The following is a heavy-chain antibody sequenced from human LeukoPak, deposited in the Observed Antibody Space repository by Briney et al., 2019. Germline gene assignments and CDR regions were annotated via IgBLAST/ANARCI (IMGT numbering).Heavy chain of an antibody. J-gene: IGHJ5*02. V-gene: IGHV3-23*01. CDR2: ISGSGGST. D-gene: IGHD3-10*01. CDR1: GFTFSSYA. CDR3: AKDPRYYYGSGTLSSWFDP. Sequence: PGGSLRLSCAASGFTFSSYAMSWVRQAPGKALEWVSAISGSGGSTYYADSVKGRFTISRDNSKNTLYMQMNSLRAEDTAVYYCAKDPRYYYGSGTLSSWFDPWGQGTLVTVSS.